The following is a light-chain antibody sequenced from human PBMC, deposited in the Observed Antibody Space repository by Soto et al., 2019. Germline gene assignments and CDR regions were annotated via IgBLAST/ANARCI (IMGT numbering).Light chain of an antibody. J-gene: IGKJ5*01. CDR1: QSVRSH. CDR3: QQRSDWPPIT. CDR2: DAS. V-gene: IGKV3-11*01. Sequence: EIVLTQSPATLSSFPGETATLSCRASQSVRSHLAWYQQRPGQPPRLLTYDASYRATGVPLRFSGSGSGTEFTLTISSLESGDSAIYYCQQRSDWPPITFGQGTRLEIK.